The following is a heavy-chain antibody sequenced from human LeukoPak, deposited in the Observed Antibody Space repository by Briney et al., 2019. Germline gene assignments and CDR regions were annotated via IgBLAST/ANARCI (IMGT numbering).Heavy chain of an antibody. Sequence: GGSLRLSCAASGFTFSSYGMSWVRQAPGKGLEWVSAISGSGGSTYYADSVKGRFTISRDNSKNTLYLQMNSLRAEDTAVYYCAKARVVVVAATPVDYWGQGTLVTVSS. D-gene: IGHD2-15*01. V-gene: IGHV3-23*01. CDR2: ISGSGGST. CDR1: GFTFSSYG. J-gene: IGHJ4*02. CDR3: AKARVVVVAATPVDY.